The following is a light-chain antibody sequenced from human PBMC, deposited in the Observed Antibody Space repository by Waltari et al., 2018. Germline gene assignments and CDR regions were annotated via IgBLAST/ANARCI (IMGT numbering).Light chain of an antibody. J-gene: IGLJ2*01. Sequence: QPVLTQPPSLSASPGASARPPCPLSSDPSVDSKNIYWYQQKPGSAPRLFLFYYSDSDKQLGPGVPNRVSGSKETSSNTAFLLISGLQPEDEAAYYCQVYDNSVLFGGGTRLTVL. CDR1: SDPSVDSKN. V-gene: IGLV5-37*01. CDR2: YYSDSDK. CDR3: QVYDNSVL.